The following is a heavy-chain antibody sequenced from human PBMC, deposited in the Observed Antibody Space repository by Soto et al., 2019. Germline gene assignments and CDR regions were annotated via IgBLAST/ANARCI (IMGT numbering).Heavy chain of an antibody. V-gene: IGHV6-1*01. CDR3: ARGVAGSGFDL. CDR2: TYYRSNWRH. Sequence: QVPLQQSGPGLVKPSQTLSLTCAISGDSVSSNTAAWNWIRSSPSRGLEWLGRTYYRSNWRHDYAVSVKSRITVNTDTSKNHCSLQLNSVTPDDTAVYYCARGVAGSGFDLWGQGTLVTVSS. CDR1: GDSVSSNTAA. D-gene: IGHD6-19*01. J-gene: IGHJ4*02.